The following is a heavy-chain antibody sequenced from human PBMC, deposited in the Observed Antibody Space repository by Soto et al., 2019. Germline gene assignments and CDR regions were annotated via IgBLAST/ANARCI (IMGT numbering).Heavy chain of an antibody. CDR3: ARVNGGGVTVIPHWGLDV. CDR1: GFTFSSFA. Sequence: QVQLVESGGGVVQPGRSLRLSCAAPGFTFSSFAIHWVRQAPGKGLEWVAVISYDGSNKYYADSVKGRFTISRENSNNTLYLQMNSLRAEDTAVYYCARVNGGGVTVIPHWGLDVWGQGTTVTVSS. CDR2: ISYDGSNK. D-gene: IGHD3-16*02. J-gene: IGHJ6*02. V-gene: IGHV3-30-3*01.